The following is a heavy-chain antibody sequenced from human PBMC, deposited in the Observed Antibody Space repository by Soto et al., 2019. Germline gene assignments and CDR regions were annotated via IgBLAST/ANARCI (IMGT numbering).Heavy chain of an antibody. Sequence: ASVKVSCKASGGTFSSYTISWVRQAPGQGLEWMGRIIPILGIANYAQKFQGRVTITADESTSTAYMELSSLRSEDTAVYYCACHPRDYSNYADYYYHYGMDVCGQGTTVTLSS. CDR1: GGTFSSYT. D-gene: IGHD4-4*01. J-gene: IGHJ6*02. V-gene: IGHV1-69*02. CDR3: ACHPRDYSNYADYYYHYGMDV. CDR2: IIPILGIA.